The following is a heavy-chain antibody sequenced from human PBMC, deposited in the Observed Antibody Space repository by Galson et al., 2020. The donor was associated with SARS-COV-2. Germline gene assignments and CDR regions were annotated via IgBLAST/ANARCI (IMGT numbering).Heavy chain of an antibody. D-gene: IGHD4-17*01. Sequence: GGSLRLSCAASGFTFSSYAMHWVRQAPGKGLEWVAVISYDGSNKYYADSVKGRFTISRDNSKNTLYLQMNSLRAEDTAVYYCARDTPNDYGDIYFDYWGQGTLVTVSS. V-gene: IGHV3-30*01. CDR1: GFTFSSYA. CDR3: ARDTPNDYGDIYFDY. J-gene: IGHJ4*02. CDR2: ISYDGSNK.